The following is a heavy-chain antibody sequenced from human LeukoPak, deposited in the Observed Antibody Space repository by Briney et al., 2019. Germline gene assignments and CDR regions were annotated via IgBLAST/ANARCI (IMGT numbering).Heavy chain of an antibody. J-gene: IGHJ3*02. Sequence: ASVKVSCKASGYTFTGYYIHWVRQATGQGLEWMGWMNPNSGNTGYAQKFQGRVTMTRNTSISTAYMELSSLRSEDTAVYYCARGVGAINDAFDIWGRGTMVTVSS. CDR3: ARGVGAINDAFDI. CDR2: MNPNSGNT. D-gene: IGHD1-26*01. V-gene: IGHV1-8*02. CDR1: GYTFTGYY.